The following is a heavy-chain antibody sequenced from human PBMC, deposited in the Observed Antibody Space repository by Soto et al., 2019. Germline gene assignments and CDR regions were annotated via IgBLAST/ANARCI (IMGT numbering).Heavy chain of an antibody. CDR3: ARGEATSYDVLYIGC. CDR1: GFTFDDYA. Sequence: GGSLRLSCAASGFTFDDYAMFWVRQAPGKGLEWVSGISWNSGKIDYADSVKGRFTISRDNAKKSLYLQLNSLRPEDTALYYCARGEATSYDVLYIGCWGQGTLVTVSS. D-gene: IGHD3-16*01. V-gene: IGHV3-9*01. J-gene: IGHJ4*02. CDR2: ISWNSGKI.